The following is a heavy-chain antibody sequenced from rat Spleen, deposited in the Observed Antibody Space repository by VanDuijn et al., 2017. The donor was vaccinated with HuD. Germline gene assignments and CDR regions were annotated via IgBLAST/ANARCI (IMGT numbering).Heavy chain of an antibody. CDR3: TRGYVMDA. J-gene: IGHJ4*01. V-gene: IGHV5-25*01. CDR1: GFTFSNYD. CDR2: INLDGSGT. Sequence: EVQVVESGGGLVQPGRSMKLSCAASGFTFSNYDLAWVRQAPAWGLEWVASINLDGSGTSYRDSVKGRFTISRDNEKNTLYLQMDSLRSEDTATYYCTRGYVMDAWGQGASVTVSS.